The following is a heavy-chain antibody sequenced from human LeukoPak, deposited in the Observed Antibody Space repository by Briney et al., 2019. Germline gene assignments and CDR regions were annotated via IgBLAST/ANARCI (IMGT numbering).Heavy chain of an antibody. D-gene: IGHD6-13*01. Sequence: ASVKVSCKASGYTFTGYYMHWVRQAPGQGLEWMGWINPNSGGTNYAQKFQGRATMTRDTSISTAYMELSRLRSDGTAVYYCARPAGYSSSHVFGYWGQGTLVTVSS. CDR1: GYTFTGYY. CDR2: INPNSGGT. V-gene: IGHV1-2*02. CDR3: ARPAGYSSSHVFGY. J-gene: IGHJ4*02.